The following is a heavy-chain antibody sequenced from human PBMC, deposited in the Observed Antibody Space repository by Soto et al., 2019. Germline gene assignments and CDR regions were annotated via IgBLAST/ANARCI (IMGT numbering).Heavy chain of an antibody. D-gene: IGHD2-21*01. CDR2: IYPGDSDT. Sequence: PGESLKISCKGSGYSFTSYWIGWVRQMPGKGLEWMGIIYPGDSDTRYSPSFQGQVTIPADKSISTAYLQWSSLKASDTAMYYCARPYHESTGDFDYWGQGTLVTVYS. V-gene: IGHV5-51*01. J-gene: IGHJ4*02. CDR1: GYSFTSYW. CDR3: ARPYHESTGDFDY.